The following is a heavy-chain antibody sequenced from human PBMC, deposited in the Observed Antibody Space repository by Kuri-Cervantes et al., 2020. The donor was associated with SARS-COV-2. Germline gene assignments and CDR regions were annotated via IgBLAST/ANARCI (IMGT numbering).Heavy chain of an antibody. V-gene: IGHV4-39*01. CDR3: ARPSIAARPDAFDI. CDR1: GGSISSRSYY. Sequence: SETLSLTCTVSGGSISSRSYYWGWIRQPPGKGLERIGSIYYSGSTYYNPSLKSRVTISVDTSKNQFSLKLSSVTAADTAVYYCARPSIAARPDAFDIWGQGTMVTVSS. J-gene: IGHJ3*02. CDR2: IYYSGST. D-gene: IGHD6-6*01.